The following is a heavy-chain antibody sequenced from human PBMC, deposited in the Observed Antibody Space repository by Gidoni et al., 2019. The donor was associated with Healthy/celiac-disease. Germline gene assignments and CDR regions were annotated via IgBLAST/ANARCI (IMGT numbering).Heavy chain of an antibody. J-gene: IGHJ5*02. CDR1: GGSFSGYY. Sequence: QVQLQQWGAGLLKPSVPLSLTCAVYGGSFSGYYWSWIRRPPGKGMEWIGAINHSGSPNYTSSPKSRDTISVDTTKNQFYLMLSSVTAAEAAVYYCARPSRRIAAAGTEWFDPWGQGTLVTVSS. D-gene: IGHD6-13*01. V-gene: IGHV4-34*01. CDR3: ARPSRRIAAAGTEWFDP. CDR2: INHSGSP.